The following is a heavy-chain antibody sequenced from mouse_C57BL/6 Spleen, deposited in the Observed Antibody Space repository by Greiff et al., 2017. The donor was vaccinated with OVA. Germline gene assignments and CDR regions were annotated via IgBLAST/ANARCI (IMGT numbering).Heavy chain of an antibody. V-gene: IGHV1-66*01. Sequence: QVQLQQSGPELVKPGASVKISCKASGYSFTSYYIHWVKQRPGQGLEWIGWIYPGSGNTKYNEKFKGKATLTADTSSSTAYMQLSSLTSEDSAVYYCAREGDYYGSSYYVFAYWGQGTLVTVSA. J-gene: IGHJ3*01. D-gene: IGHD1-1*01. CDR3: AREGDYYGSSYYVFAY. CDR2: IYPGSGNT. CDR1: GYSFTSYY.